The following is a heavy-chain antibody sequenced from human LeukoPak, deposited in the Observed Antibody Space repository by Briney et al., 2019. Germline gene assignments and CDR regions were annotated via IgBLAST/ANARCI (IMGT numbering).Heavy chain of an antibody. Sequence: GGSLRLSCAASEFTVSSNDMSWVRQAPGKGLEWVSVIYSGGTTSYADSVKGRFTISRDNSKNTLYLQMNSLRAEDTALYYCARDRRGYGGNFDYWGQGTLVTVSS. V-gene: IGHV3-66*01. D-gene: IGHD4-23*01. CDR2: IYSGGTT. CDR3: ARDRRGYGGNFDY. CDR1: EFTVSSND. J-gene: IGHJ4*02.